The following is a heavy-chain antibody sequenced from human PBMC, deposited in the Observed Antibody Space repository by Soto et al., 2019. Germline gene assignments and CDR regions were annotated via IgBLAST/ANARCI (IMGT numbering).Heavy chain of an antibody. J-gene: IGHJ4*01. V-gene: IGHV4-59*08. Sequence: QVQLQESGPGLVKPSETLSLTCTVSGGSISSYYWSWIRQPPGKGLEGIGDIYYSGSTNYNPSLKSRVTISVDTSKNQFSLKLSSVTAADTAVYYCARHRDGIAEGYYFDYWGHGTLVTVSS. CDR2: IYYSGST. CDR3: ARHRDGIAEGYYFDY. D-gene: IGHD6-13*01. CDR1: GGSISSYY.